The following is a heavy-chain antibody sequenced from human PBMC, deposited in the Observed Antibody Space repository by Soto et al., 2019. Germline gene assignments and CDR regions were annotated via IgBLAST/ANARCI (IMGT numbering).Heavy chain of an antibody. CDR2: IYHSGST. J-gene: IGHJ4*02. CDR1: GYSISSGYY. CDR3: ARNKQWPQGFDY. D-gene: IGHD6-19*01. V-gene: IGHV4-38-2*01. Sequence: SETLSLTCAVSGYSISSGYYWGWIRQPPGKGLEWIGSIYHSGSTYYNPSLKSRVTISVDTSKNQFSLKLSSVTAADTAVYYCARNKQWPQGFDYWGQGTLVTVSS.